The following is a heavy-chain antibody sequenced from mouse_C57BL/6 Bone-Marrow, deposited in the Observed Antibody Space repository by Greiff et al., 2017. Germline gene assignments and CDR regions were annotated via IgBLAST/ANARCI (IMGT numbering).Heavy chain of an antibody. V-gene: IGHV1-58*01. J-gene: IGHJ3*01. D-gene: IGHD4-1*01. CDR1: GYTFTSYG. CDR3: VELCLFAY. Sequence: EVQLQQSGAELVRPGSSVKMSCKTSGYTFTSYGINWVKQRPGQGLEWIGYIYIGTGYTEYNEQFKGKAPLTSATSSSTAYMQLSSLTSEDSAIYFFVELCLFAYWGQGTLVTVSA. CDR2: IYIGTGYT.